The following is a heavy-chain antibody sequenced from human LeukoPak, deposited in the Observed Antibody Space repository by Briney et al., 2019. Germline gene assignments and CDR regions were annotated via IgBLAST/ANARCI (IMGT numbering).Heavy chain of an antibody. V-gene: IGHV4-39*07. CDR1: GGSISSSSYY. J-gene: IGHJ4*02. Sequence: SETLSLTCSVSGGSISSSSYYWGWIRQPPGKGLEWIGSLYYSGSTLYNPSLKTRVTISVDTSKNQISLKLSSVTVADTAVYYCARTYFYDSSGPYYWGQGTLVTVSS. CDR3: ARTYFYDSSGPYY. D-gene: IGHD3-22*01. CDR2: LYYSGST.